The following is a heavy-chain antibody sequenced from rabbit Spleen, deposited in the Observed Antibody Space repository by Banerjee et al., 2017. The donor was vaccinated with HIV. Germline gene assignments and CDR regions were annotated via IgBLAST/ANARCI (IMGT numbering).Heavy chain of an antibody. J-gene: IGHJ4*01. CDR1: GFSFSSSDY. CDR2: IAGSSSGFT. V-gene: IGHV1S40*01. Sequence: QSLEESGGDLVKPGASLTLTCTASGFSFSSSDYMCWVRQAPGKGLEWISCIAGSSSGFTYSATWAKGRFTISKASSTTVTLQMTSLTAADTAAYFCARGDGGITHINYFTLWGPGTLVTVS. CDR3: ARGDGGITHINYFTL. D-gene: IGHD4-2*01.